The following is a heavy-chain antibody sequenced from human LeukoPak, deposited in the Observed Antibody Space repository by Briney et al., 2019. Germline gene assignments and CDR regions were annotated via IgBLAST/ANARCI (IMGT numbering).Heavy chain of an antibody. CDR3: ARDCCSGGGPLDI. D-gene: IGHD2-15*01. CDR2: IAVVGGNT. Sequence: GGPLRLSCAASGFTFSNYGMAWVRQAPGKGLEWVSTIAVVGGNTHYADSVEGRFTISRQDSNNALHLQLNSLRAEDTAIYYCARDCCSGGGPLDIWGQGTLVTVSS. J-gene: IGHJ4*02. CDR1: GFTFSNYG. V-gene: IGHV3-23*01.